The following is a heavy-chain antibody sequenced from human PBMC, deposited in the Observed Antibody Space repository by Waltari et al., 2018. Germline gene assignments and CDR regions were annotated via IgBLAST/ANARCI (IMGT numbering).Heavy chain of an antibody. CDR2: IYYRGQT. J-gene: IGHJ2*01. Sequence: QVQLQESGPGLVKPSETLSLTCSVSVGSISHSYCGWIRQSPGKGLEWIGYIYYRGQTNYNPSLKSRVTMSVDTSKNQCSLQLNSMTAADTAVYYCLRPGYSTSSYDWNFGLWGRGTLVTVSS. V-gene: IGHV4-59*01. D-gene: IGHD2-2*01. CDR1: VGSISHSY. CDR3: LRPGYSTSSYDWNFGL.